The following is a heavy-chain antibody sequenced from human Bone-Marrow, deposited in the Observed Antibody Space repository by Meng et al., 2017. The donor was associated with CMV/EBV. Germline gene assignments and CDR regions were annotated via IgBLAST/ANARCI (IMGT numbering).Heavy chain of an antibody. CDR2: IIPILSIE. D-gene: IGHD5-24*01. J-gene: IGHJ4*02. CDR3: AREGDGYNSRLQKSYDFDY. V-gene: IGHV1-69*10. Sequence: FSSYTISWGRQAPGQGLEWMVGIIPILSIENYEQRCQGRVTITADKSTSTAYMELSSLRSEETAVYYCAREGDGYNSRLQKSYDFDYWGQGTLVTVSS. CDR1: FSSYT.